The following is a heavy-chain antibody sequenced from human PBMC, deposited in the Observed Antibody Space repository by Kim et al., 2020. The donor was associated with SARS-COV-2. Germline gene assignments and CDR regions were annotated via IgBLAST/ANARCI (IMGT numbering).Heavy chain of an antibody. J-gene: IGHJ5*02. V-gene: IGHV3-15*01. Sequence: GGSLRLSCAASGFTFSNAWMSWVRQAPGKGLEWVGRIKSKTDGGTTDYAAPVKGRFTISRDDSKNTLYLQMNSLKTEDTAVYYCTTPHIQAAPSWWFDPWGQGTLVTVSS. CDR1: GFTFSNAW. CDR2: IKSKTDGGTT. CDR3: TTPHIQAAPSWWFDP. D-gene: IGHD2-15*01.